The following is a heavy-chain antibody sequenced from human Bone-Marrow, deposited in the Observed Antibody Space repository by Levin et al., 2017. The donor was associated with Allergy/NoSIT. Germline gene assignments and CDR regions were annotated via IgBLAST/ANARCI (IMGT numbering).Heavy chain of an antibody. V-gene: IGHV3-48*02. Sequence: GGSLRLSCAASGFTFSAYNMNWVRQAPGKGLEWLLYINPGGSTIYDADSVKGRFSISRDNAKNSLFLQMNSLRDEDTAVYYCARVRIPAGHTGYYFDFWGQGALVTVSS. D-gene: IGHD6-13*01. J-gene: IGHJ4*02. CDR3: ARVRIPAGHTGYYFDF. CDR1: GFTFSAYN. CDR2: INPGGSTI.